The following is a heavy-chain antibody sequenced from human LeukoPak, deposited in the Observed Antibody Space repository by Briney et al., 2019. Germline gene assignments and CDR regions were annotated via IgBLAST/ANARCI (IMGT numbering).Heavy chain of an antibody. CDR2: IRYDGSNK. V-gene: IGHV3-30*02. CDR1: GFTFSSYG. CDR3: ATKAYSSSWLDAFDI. J-gene: IGHJ3*02. D-gene: IGHD6-13*01. Sequence: GGSLRLSCAASGFTFSSYGMHWVRQAPGKGLEWVAFIRYDGSNKYYADSVKGRFTISGDNSKNTLYLQMNSLRAEDTAVYYCATKAYSSSWLDAFDIWGQGTMVTVSS.